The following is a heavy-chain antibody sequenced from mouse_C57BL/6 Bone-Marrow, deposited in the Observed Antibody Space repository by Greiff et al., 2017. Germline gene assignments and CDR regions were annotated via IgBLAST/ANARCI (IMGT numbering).Heavy chain of an antibody. CDR2: ISNGGGST. CDR1: GFTFSDYY. Sequence: EVKLMESGGGLVQPGGSLKLSCAASGFTFSDYYMYWVRQTPEKRLEWVAYISNGGGSTYYPDTVKGRFTISRDNAKNTLYLQMSRLKSEDTAMYYCARPYSTVAPHYYAMDYWGQGTSVTVSS. V-gene: IGHV5-12*01. J-gene: IGHJ4*01. D-gene: IGHD1-1*01. CDR3: ARPYSTVAPHYYAMDY.